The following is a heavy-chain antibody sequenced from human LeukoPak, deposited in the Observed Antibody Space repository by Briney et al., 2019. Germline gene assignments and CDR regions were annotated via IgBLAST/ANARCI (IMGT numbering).Heavy chain of an antibody. D-gene: IGHD6-6*01. CDR3: AKVPSSSSGGIFDY. CDR2: IGRDGTTK. CDR1: GFTFSNSG. V-gene: IGHV3-30*02. J-gene: IGHJ4*02. Sequence: GGSLGLSCAASGFTFSNSGMHWVRQAPGKGLEWVAFIGRDGTTKFYADSVKGRFTISGDNSKNTASLQMNSLRTEDTAIYYCAKVPSSSSGGIFDYWGQGTLVTVSS.